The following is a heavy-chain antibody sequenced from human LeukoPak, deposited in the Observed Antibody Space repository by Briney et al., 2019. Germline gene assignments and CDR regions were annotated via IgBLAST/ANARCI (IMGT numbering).Heavy chain of an antibody. Sequence: SQILSLTCNFSGGSIGGGGCCWSWMRQPAGKGLEWIGRIYTSGSTNYNPSLKSRVTISVDTSKNQFSLKLSSVTAADTAVYYCARGERSGGGSYSFDYWGQGTLVTVSS. D-gene: IGHD1-26*01. CDR1: GGSIGGGGCC. J-gene: IGHJ4*02. V-gene: IGHV4-61*02. CDR3: ARGERSGGGSYSFDY. CDR2: IYTSGST.